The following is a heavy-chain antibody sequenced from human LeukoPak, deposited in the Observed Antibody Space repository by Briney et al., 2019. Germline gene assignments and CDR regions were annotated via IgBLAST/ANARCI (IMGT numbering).Heavy chain of an antibody. V-gene: IGHV3-23*01. CDR2: ISGSGDYT. CDR1: GFTFSSHA. J-gene: IGHJ4*02. Sequence: PGGSLRLSCAASGFTFSSHAMSWVRQAPGKGLEWVSGISGSGDYTCYADSVKGRFTISRDNSKNTVYPQMNSLRAEDTALYYCAKAQKYTSDLDYWGQGILLTVSP. CDR3: AKAQKYTSDLDY. D-gene: IGHD6-19*01.